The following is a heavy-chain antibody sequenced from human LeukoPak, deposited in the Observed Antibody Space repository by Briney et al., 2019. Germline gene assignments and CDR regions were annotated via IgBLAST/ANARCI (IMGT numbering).Heavy chain of an antibody. CDR1: GFTFSSYA. V-gene: IGHV3-30-3*01. CDR3: ARENLAHYFDY. J-gene: IGHJ4*02. CDR2: ISYDGSNK. Sequence: GRSLRLSCAASGFTFSSYAMHWVRRAPGKGLEWVAVISYDGSNKYYADSVKGRFTISRDNSKNTLYLQMNSLRAEDTAVYYCARENLAHYFDYWGQGTLVTVSS.